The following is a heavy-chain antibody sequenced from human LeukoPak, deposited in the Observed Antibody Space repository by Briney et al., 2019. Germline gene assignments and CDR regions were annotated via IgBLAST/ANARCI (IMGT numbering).Heavy chain of an antibody. J-gene: IGHJ5*02. D-gene: IGHD2-2*02. V-gene: IGHV3-23*01. CDR2: ISGSGGST. CDR1: GFTFSSYA. Sequence: GGSLRLSCAASGFTFSSYAMSWVRQAPGKGLEWVSAISGSGGSTYYADSVKGRFTISRDNSKNTLYLQMNSLRAEDTAVYYCARVIRMEYCSSTSCYTDVRFDPWGQGTLVTVSS. CDR3: ARVIRMEYCSSTSCYTDVRFDP.